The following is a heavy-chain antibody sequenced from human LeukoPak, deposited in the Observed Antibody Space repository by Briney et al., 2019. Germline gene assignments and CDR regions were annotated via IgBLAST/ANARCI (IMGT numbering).Heavy chain of an antibody. CDR1: GFTFSSYG. CDR2: ISYDGSNK. D-gene: IGHD6-6*01. V-gene: IGHV3-30*18. J-gene: IGHJ5*02. CDR3: AKAVSIAARPSVKYNWFDP. Sequence: PGRSLRLSCAASGFTFSSYGMHWVRQAPGKGLEWVAVISYDGSNKYYADSVKGRFTISRDNSKNTLYLQMNSLRAEDTAVYYCAKAVSIAARPSVKYNWFDPWGQGTLVTVSS.